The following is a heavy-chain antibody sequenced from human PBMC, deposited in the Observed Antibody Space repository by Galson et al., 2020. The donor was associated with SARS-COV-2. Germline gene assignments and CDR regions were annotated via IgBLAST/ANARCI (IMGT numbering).Heavy chain of an antibody. Sequence: SETLSLTCAVYGGSFSGHYWSWIRQSPGKGLEWIGEITQSGSVNYNPSLKSRVTISADTSKNQFSLELRSVTAADTAVYYCARVLFQTTMVIVVFTSGSFYFDSWGQGTLVSVSS. D-gene: IGHD3-22*01. J-gene: IGHJ4*02. CDR1: GGSFSGHY. CDR3: ARVLFQTTMVIVVFTSGSFYFDS. CDR2: ITQSGSV. V-gene: IGHV4-34*01.